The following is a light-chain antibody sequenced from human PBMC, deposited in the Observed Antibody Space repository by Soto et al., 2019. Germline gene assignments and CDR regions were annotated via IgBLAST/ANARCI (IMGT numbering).Light chain of an antibody. V-gene: IGKV1-33*01. CDR1: QDIRNY. CDR2: DAS. Sequence: IQMTQSQSSLSASVGDRVSITCQASQDIRNYLNWYQQKPGKAPKLLIYDASNLETGVPSRFSGSGSGTEFTLTISSLQPDDFATYYCQQYNVYSWTFGQGTKVDIK. J-gene: IGKJ1*01. CDR3: QQYNVYSWT.